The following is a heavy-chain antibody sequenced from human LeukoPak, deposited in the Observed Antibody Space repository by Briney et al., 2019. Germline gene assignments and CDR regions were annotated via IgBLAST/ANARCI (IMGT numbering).Heavy chain of an antibody. CDR2: ISGDGSST. CDR3: AKMPPARSPDWSSTSCYY. CDR1: GFTFDDYA. J-gene: IGHJ4*02. Sequence: GGSLRLSCAASGFTFDDYAMHWVRQAPGKGLEWACLISGDGSSTYYADSVKGRFTISRDNSKNTLYLQMNSLRAEDTAGYYCAKMPPARSPDWSSTSCYYWGQGTLVTVSS. D-gene: IGHD2-2*01. V-gene: IGHV3-43*02.